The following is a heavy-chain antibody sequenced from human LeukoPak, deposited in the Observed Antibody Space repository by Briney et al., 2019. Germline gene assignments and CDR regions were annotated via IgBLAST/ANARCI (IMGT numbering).Heavy chain of an antibody. CDR3: ARGMGMVVDY. J-gene: IGHJ4*02. CDR1: GGSFSGYY. D-gene: IGHD2-15*01. CDR2: INHSGST. V-gene: IGHV4-34*01. Sequence: SETLSLTCAVYGGSFSGYYWSWIRQPPGKGLEWIGEINHSGSTNYNPSLKSRVTISVDTSKKQFSLKLSSVTAADTAVYYCARGMGMVVDYWGQGTLVTVSS.